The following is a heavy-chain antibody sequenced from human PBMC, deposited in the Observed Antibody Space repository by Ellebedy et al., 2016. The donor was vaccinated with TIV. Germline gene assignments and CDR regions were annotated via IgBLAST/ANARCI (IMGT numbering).Heavy chain of an antibody. CDR1: GHSFTNYW. V-gene: IGHV5-51*01. Sequence: KVSCXGSGHSFTNYWIAWVRQMPGKGLEWMGIIYSGDSDVRYSPSFQGQVTISADKSISTAYLQWSSLKASDTAIYYCARLAGATVTTFDFWGQGTLVTVSS. J-gene: IGHJ4*02. CDR3: ARLAGATVTTFDF. D-gene: IGHD4-11*01. CDR2: IYSGDSDV.